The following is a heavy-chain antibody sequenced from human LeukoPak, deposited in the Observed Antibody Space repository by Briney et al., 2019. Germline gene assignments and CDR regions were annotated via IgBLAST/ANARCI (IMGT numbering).Heavy chain of an antibody. Sequence: ASVKVSCKASGYTFTSYYMHWVRQAPGQGLEWMGIINPSGGSTSYAQKFQGRVTMTRDMSTSTVYMELSSLRSEDTAVYYCARDRYGDSMGGYYFDYWGQGTLVTVSS. CDR2: INPSGGST. CDR3: ARDRYGDSMGGYYFDY. D-gene: IGHD4-17*01. CDR1: GYTFTSYY. J-gene: IGHJ4*02. V-gene: IGHV1-46*01.